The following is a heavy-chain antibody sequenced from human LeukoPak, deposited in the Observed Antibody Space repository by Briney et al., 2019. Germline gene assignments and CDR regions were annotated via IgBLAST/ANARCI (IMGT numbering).Heavy chain of an antibody. Sequence: PGRSLRLSCAASGFTFSSYAMHWVRQAPGKGLEWVAVISYDGSSKYYADSVKGRFTISRDNSKNTLYLQMNSLRAEDTAVYYCARDSSYYGDLGYWGQGTLVTVSS. CDR2: ISYDGSSK. J-gene: IGHJ4*02. CDR3: ARDSSYYGDLGY. V-gene: IGHV3-30-3*01. D-gene: IGHD4-17*01. CDR1: GFTFSSYA.